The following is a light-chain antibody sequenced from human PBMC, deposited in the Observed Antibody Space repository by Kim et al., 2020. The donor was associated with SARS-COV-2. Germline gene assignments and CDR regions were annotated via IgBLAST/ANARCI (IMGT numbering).Light chain of an antibody. CDR3: QQYGSSPYS. Sequence: LSPGKRAPRSCRASQGVGSSLLAWYQQKPGQAPSLLIYEAFKRVAGIPDRLSGSGYETDFTLTISRREPEDFAMYYCQQYGSSPYSFGQGTKLEI. V-gene: IGKV3-20*01. J-gene: IGKJ2*03. CDR2: EAF. CDR1: QGVGSSL.